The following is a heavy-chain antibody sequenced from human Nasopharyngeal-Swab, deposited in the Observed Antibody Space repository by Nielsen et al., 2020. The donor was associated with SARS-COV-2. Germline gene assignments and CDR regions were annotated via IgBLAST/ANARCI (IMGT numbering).Heavy chain of an antibody. J-gene: IGHJ5*02. Sequence: GESLKISCEASGFTFSSYAMSWVRQAPGKGLEWVSGISGSGGTTYYAESVKGRFTISRDNSKNTLYLQMNSLRAEDTAVYYCAEDIAVAGSWGQGTLVTVSS. CDR3: AEDIAVAGS. D-gene: IGHD6-13*01. CDR2: ISGSGGTT. CDR1: GFTFSSYA. V-gene: IGHV3-23*01.